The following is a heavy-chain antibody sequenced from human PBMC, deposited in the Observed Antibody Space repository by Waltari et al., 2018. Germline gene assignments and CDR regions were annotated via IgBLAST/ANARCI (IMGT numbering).Heavy chain of an antibody. D-gene: IGHD2-2*01. Sequence: QVQLQESGPGLVKPSETLSLTCAVSGGAFINYWWAWIRQPPGKGLEWIGSIYGSSGNTKYNPSLKSRATISRDTSKNQFSLRLISVTAADTAVYFCATEESAVHFDFWGQGVLVTVSS. CDR3: ATEESAVHFDF. J-gene: IGHJ4*02. CDR1: GGAFINYW. CDR2: IYGSSGNT. V-gene: IGHV4-4*07.